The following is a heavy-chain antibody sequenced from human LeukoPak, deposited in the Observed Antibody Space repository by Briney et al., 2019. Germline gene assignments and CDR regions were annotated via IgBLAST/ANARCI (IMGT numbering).Heavy chain of an antibody. CDR2: ISYDGNKQ. Sequence: GGSLRLSCGASGFSFLSYGMHWVRQAPGKGLEWVAFISYDGNKQHYGDSVKGRFTISRENTESTLYLQMNSLRAEDTALYYCAKLAYDASGSSRPFFDLWGQGTMVTV. CDR3: AKLAYDASGSSRPFFDL. V-gene: IGHV3-30*18. CDR1: GFSFLSYG. J-gene: IGHJ3*01. D-gene: IGHD3-22*01.